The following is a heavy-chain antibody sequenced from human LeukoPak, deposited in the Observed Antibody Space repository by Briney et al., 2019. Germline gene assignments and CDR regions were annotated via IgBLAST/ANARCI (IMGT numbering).Heavy chain of an antibody. CDR2: ISWNSGSI. D-gene: IGHD6-13*01. CDR1: GFTFDDYA. Sequence: GRSLRLSCAASGFTFDDYAMHWVRQAPGKGLEWVSGISWNSGSIGYADSVKGRFTISRDNAKNSLYLQMNSLRAEDMALYYCARVPYSSSWYYYYYMDVWGKGTTVTVSS. V-gene: IGHV3-9*03. CDR3: ARVPYSSSWYYYYYMDV. J-gene: IGHJ6*03.